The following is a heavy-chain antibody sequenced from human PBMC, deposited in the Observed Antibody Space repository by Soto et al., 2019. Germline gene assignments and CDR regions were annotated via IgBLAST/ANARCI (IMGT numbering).Heavy chain of an antibody. J-gene: IGHJ5*02. CDR3: ARTKVTIFGVANGWFDP. Sequence: ASLKVSCKASGYTFTSYALHWVRHAPGQRLEWMGWINAGNGNTKYSQKFQGRVTITRDTSASTAYMELSSLRSEDTAVYYCARTKVTIFGVANGWFDPWGQGTLVTVSS. D-gene: IGHD3-3*01. V-gene: IGHV1-3*01. CDR2: INAGNGNT. CDR1: GYTFTSYA.